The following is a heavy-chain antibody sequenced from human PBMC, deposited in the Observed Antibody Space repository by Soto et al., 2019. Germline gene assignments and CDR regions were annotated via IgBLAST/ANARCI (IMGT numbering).Heavy chain of an antibody. J-gene: IGHJ4*02. Sequence: PSETLSLTCAVSGYSISSGYYWGWIRQPPGKGLEWIGSIYHSGSTYYNPSLKSRVTISVDTSKNQFSLKLSSVTAADTAVYYCARVHTGRLSFDYWGQGTLVTVSS. D-gene: IGHD2-8*02. V-gene: IGHV4-38-2*01. CDR1: GYSISSGYY. CDR2: IYHSGST. CDR3: ARVHTGRLSFDY.